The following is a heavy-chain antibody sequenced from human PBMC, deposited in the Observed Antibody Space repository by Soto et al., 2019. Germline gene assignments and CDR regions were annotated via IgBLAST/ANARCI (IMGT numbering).Heavy chain of an antibody. CDR1: GASITGSSY. Sequence: LSLTCTVSGASITGSSYWSWIRQPAGKGLEWIGRFSLSGTTSYNPSLRSRVTMSADVSKNQFSLRLTSVTAADMALYYCARGMTPPGAPAWYYFDSWGQGTLVTVSS. D-gene: IGHD2-8*02. CDR2: FSLSGTT. J-gene: IGHJ4*02. CDR3: ARGMTPPGAPAWYYFDS. V-gene: IGHV4-4*07.